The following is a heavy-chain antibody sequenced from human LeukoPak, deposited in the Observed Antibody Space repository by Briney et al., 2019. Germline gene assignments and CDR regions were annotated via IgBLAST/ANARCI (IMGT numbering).Heavy chain of an antibody. V-gene: IGHV1-8*01. CDR2: MNPNSGNT. Sequence: ASVKVSCKASGYTFTSYDINWVRQATGQGLEWMGWMNPNSGNTGYAQKFQGRVTMTRNTSISTAYMELSSLRSEDTAVYYCARGPDYCSSTSCNYYYYMDVWDKGTTVTVSS. D-gene: IGHD2-2*01. CDR3: ARGPDYCSSTSCNYYYYMDV. CDR1: GYTFTSYD. J-gene: IGHJ6*03.